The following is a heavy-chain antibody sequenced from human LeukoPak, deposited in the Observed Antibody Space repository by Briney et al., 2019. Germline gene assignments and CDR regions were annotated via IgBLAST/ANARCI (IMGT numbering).Heavy chain of an antibody. D-gene: IGHD3-22*01. CDR1: GGSISSYY. J-gene: IGHJ4*02. CDR3: ARDTPYYDSSGYQTLFDY. Sequence: SETLSLTCTVSGGSISSYYWSWIRQPAGKGLEWIGRIYTSGSTNYNPSLKSRVTMSVDTSKNQFSLKLSSVTAADTAVYYCARDTPYYDSSGYQTLFDYRGQGTLVTVSS. CDR2: IYTSGST. V-gene: IGHV4-4*07.